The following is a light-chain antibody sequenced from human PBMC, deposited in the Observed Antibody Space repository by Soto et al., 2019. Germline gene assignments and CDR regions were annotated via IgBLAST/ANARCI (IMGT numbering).Light chain of an antibody. J-gene: IGLJ1*01. Sequence: QSALTQPPSASGSPGQSVPISCTGTSSDVGGYNYVSWYQQHPGKAPKLMIYEVSKRPSGVPDRVSGSKSGNTASLTVSGLQAEDEADYYCSSYAGSNNLGVFGTGTKATVL. CDR3: SSYAGSNNLGV. V-gene: IGLV2-8*01. CDR2: EVS. CDR1: SSDVGGYNY.